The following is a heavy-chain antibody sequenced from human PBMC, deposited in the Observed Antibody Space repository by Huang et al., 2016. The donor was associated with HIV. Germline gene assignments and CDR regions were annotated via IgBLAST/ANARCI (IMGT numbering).Heavy chain of an antibody. CDR3: ARHAGSSRRYYFDF. V-gene: IGHV4-39*01. CDR2: MSYSGST. CDR1: GASINSRSYY. D-gene: IGHD2-2*01. Sequence: QVQLQESGPGLVKPSETLSLTCIVSGASINSRSYYWGWIRQPPGRGLEWLGSMSYSGSTYYHPSLKSRVTMSVDTPKNEFSLKLRSVTPADTAVYYCARHAGSSRRYYFDFWGRGTLVTVSS. J-gene: IGHJ4*02.